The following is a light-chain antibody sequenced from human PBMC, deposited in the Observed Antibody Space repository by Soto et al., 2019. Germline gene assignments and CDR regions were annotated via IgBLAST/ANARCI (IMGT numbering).Light chain of an antibody. Sequence: EIVLTQSPGTLSLSPGERATLSCIASQSVSSSYFAWYQQKPGQAPRLLIYGASSRATGIPDRFSGSGSGTDFTLTVSSLEPEDFAVYYCQQRSNWPITFGQGTRLEI. CDR3: QQRSNWPIT. V-gene: IGKV3D-20*02. J-gene: IGKJ5*01. CDR2: GAS. CDR1: QSVSSSY.